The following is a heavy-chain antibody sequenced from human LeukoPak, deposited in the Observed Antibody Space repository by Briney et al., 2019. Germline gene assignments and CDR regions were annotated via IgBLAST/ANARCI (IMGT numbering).Heavy chain of an antibody. CDR1: GFTFSSYA. V-gene: IGHV3-23*01. CDR2: ISGSGGST. CDR3: ANKNLKDYYYYYMDV. J-gene: IGHJ6*03. Sequence: GGSLRLSCVASGFTFSSYAMSWVRQAPGKGLEWVSAISGSGGSTYYADSVKGRFTISRDNSKNTLYLQMNSLRAEDTAVYYCANKNLKDYYYYYMDVWGKGTTVTVSS. D-gene: IGHD1-14*01.